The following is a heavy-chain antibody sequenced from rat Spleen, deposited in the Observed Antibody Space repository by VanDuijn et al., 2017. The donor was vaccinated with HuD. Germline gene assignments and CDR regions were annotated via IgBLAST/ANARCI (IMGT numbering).Heavy chain of an antibody. CDR3: ASQHYYDGYHRDF. Sequence: QVQLKESGPGLVQPSQTLSLTCTVSGFSLIRYNVHWVRQPPGKGLEWMGRMRYNGDTSYNSALKSRLSISRDTSKSQVFLKMNNMQSEDTAMYFCASQHYYDGYHRDFWGQGVMVTVSS. CDR1: GFSLIRYN. J-gene: IGHJ2*01. CDR2: MRYNGDT. V-gene: IGHV2-63*01. D-gene: IGHD1-12*03.